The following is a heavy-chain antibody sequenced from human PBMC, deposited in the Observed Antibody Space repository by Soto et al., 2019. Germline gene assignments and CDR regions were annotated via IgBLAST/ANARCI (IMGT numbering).Heavy chain of an antibody. CDR1: GFSFSSYW. D-gene: IGHD3-16*01. CDR2: INQDGREK. J-gene: IGHJ4*02. V-gene: IGHV3-7*01. CDR3: PREGEATGLHFDY. Sequence: PCGCLRLSGAASGFSFSSYWINWVRQAPGKGLDWVASINQDGREKYYVDSVKGRFTSSRDNAKNSLYLQVNILRAEDTAVYYCPREGEATGLHFDYWGKG.